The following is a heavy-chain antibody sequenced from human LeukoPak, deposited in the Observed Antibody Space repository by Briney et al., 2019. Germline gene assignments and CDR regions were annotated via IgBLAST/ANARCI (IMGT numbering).Heavy chain of an antibody. CDR1: GGSISSSSYY. J-gene: IGHJ4*02. Sequence: SETLSLTCTVSGGSISSSSYYWGWIRQPPGKGLEWIGSIYYSGSTYYNPSLKSRVTISVDTSKNQFSLKLSSVTAADTAVYYCARQLGYCSSTSCYADKIDYWGQGTLVTVSS. D-gene: IGHD2-2*01. V-gene: IGHV4-39*01. CDR3: ARQLGYCSSTSCYADKIDY. CDR2: IYYSGST.